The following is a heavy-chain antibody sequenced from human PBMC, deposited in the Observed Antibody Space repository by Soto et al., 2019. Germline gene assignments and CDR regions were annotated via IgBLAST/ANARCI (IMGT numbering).Heavy chain of an antibody. V-gene: IGHV5-10-1*01. J-gene: IGHJ6*02. CDR1: GYSFTSYW. CDR2: IDPSDSYT. D-gene: IGHD2-2*01. CDR3: ARPASTSPFDYYYGMDV. Sequence: GESLKISCKGSGYSFTSYWISWVRQMPGKGLEWMGRIDPSDSYTNYSPSFQGHVTISADKPISTAYLQWSSLKASDTAMYYCARPASTSPFDYYYGMDVWGQGTTVTVSS.